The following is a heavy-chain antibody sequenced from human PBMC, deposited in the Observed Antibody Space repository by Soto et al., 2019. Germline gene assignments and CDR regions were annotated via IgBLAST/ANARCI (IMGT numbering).Heavy chain of an antibody. D-gene: IGHD3-22*01. CDR1: GFTVNSNY. CDR3: AKDGSYYDSPTESDS. V-gene: IGHV3-53*01. Sequence: PGGSLRLSCAASGFTVNSNYISWVRQAPGKGLEWISVIYTSGTTYYRDSVKGRFTIFRDDSKNMVNLQMNSLTVEDTAVYYCAKDGSYYDSPTESDSWGQGTLVTVSS. J-gene: IGHJ4*02. CDR2: IYTSGTT.